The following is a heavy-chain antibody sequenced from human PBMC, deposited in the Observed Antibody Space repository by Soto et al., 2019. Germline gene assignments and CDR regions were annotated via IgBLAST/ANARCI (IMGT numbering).Heavy chain of an antibody. J-gene: IGHJ3*02. Sequence: GASVKVSCKASGYTFTSYAMHWVRQAPGQRLEWMGWINAGNGNTKYSQKFQGRVTITRDTSASTAYMELSSLRSEDTAVYYCARAYYYDSSGYYKAFDIWGQGAMVTVSS. CDR3: ARAYYYDSSGYYKAFDI. CDR2: INAGNGNT. D-gene: IGHD3-22*01. CDR1: GYTFTSYA. V-gene: IGHV1-3*01.